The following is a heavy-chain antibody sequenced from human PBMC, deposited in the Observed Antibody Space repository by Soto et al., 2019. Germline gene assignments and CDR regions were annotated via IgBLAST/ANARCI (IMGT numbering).Heavy chain of an antibody. CDR2: INHSGST. CDR1: GGSFSGYY. CDR3: ARGWGRIFDY. Sequence: QVQLQQWGAGRLKPSETLSLTCAVYGGSFSGYYWNWIRQPPGKGLEWIGEINHSGSTNYNPSLKSRVTLSVDTSKNHFSLKLSSVTAADTAVYYCARGWGRIFDYWGQGTLVTVSS. D-gene: IGHD7-27*01. V-gene: IGHV4-34*01. J-gene: IGHJ4*02.